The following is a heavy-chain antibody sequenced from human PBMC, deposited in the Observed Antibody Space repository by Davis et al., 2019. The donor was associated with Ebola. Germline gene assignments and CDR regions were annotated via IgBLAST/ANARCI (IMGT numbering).Heavy chain of an antibody. CDR3: ARSSSSLNY. D-gene: IGHD6-13*01. CDR1: GFTFSSYA. J-gene: IGHJ4*02. V-gene: IGHV3-30-3*01. CDR2: ISYDGSNK. Sequence: PGGSLRLSCAASGFTFSSYAMHWVRQAPGKGLEWVAVISYDGSNKYYADSVKGRFTISRDNSKNTLYLQMNSLGAEDTAVYYCARSSSSLNYWGQGTLVTVSS.